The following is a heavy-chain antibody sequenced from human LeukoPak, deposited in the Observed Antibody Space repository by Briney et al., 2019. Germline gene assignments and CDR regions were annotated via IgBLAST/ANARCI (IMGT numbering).Heavy chain of an antibody. CDR1: GFTFSSYG. Sequence: GGSLRLSCAASGFTFSSYGMHCVRQAPGKGLEWVAVIWYDGSNKYYADSVKGRFTISRDNSKNTLYLQMNSLRAEDTAVYYCARDQSGGSHFDYWGQGTLVTASS. D-gene: IGHD1-26*01. CDR3: ARDQSGGSHFDY. CDR2: IWYDGSNK. V-gene: IGHV3-33*01. J-gene: IGHJ4*02.